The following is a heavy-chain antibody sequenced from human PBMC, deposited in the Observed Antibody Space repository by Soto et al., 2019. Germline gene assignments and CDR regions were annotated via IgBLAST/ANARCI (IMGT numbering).Heavy chain of an antibody. V-gene: IGHV1-46*01. CDR3: AREPGIAVAGTPYYYYYYGMDV. D-gene: IGHD6-19*01. CDR2: INPSGGST. J-gene: IGHJ6*02. Sequence: KVSCKASGYTFTSYYMHWVRQAPGQGLEWMGIINPSGGSTSYAQKFQGRVTMTRDTSTSTVYMELSSLRSEDTAVYYCAREPGIAVAGTPYYYYYYGMDVWGQGTTVTVSS. CDR1: GYTFTSYY.